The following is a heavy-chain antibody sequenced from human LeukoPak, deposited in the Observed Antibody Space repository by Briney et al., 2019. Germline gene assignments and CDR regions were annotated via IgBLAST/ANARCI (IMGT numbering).Heavy chain of an antibody. D-gene: IGHD6-19*01. Sequence: ASVKVSCKASGYTFTSYGISWVRQAPGQGLEWMGWISAYNGNTNYAQKLQGRLTMTTDTSTSTAYMELRSLRSDDTAVYYCARVELAVAGPEYFQHWGQGTLVTVFS. CDR1: GYTFTSYG. CDR3: ARVELAVAGPEYFQH. V-gene: IGHV1-18*01. CDR2: ISAYNGNT. J-gene: IGHJ1*01.